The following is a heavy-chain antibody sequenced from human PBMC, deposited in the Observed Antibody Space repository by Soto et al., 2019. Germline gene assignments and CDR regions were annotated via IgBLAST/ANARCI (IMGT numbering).Heavy chain of an antibody. CDR3: ARVRHGWTFFDY. CDR2: HYYSGRI. CDR1: GGSVSSFF. D-gene: IGHD6-19*01. Sequence: SRNPCHTCTISGGSVSSFFWSSIRHPPGKRLEWLRYHYYSGRIHYRPSLQGRVPISVATSKNQFSLKLNYLKAEDQAVYYSARVRHGWTFFDYWSQGTLVS. V-gene: IGHV4-59*02. J-gene: IGHJ4*02.